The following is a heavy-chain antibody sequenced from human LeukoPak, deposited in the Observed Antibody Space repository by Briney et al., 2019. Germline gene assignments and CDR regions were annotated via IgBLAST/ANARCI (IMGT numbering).Heavy chain of an antibody. D-gene: IGHD3-3*01. CDR2: ISWNSGSI. J-gene: IGHJ5*02. Sequence: PGGSLRLSCAASGFTFDDYAMDWVRQAPGKGLEWVSCISWNSGSIGYADSVKGRFTISRDNAKNSLYLQMNSLRAEDTALYYCAKGATHYDFWSGYFKEDWFDPWGQGTLVTVSS. V-gene: IGHV3-9*01. CDR1: GFTFDDYA. CDR3: AKGATHYDFWSGYFKEDWFDP.